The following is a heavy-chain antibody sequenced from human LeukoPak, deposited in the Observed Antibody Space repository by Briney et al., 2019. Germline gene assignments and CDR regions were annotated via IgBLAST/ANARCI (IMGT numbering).Heavy chain of an antibody. J-gene: IGHJ4*02. CDR3: ARAVARAAAGREDY. Sequence: GGSLRLSCAPSGFTFTSYSMNWVRQAPGKGLEWVSSISSSSSYIYYADSVKGRFTISRDNAKNSLYLQMNSLRAEDTAVYYCARAVARAAAGREDYWGQGTLVTVSS. V-gene: IGHV3-21*01. D-gene: IGHD6-13*01. CDR1: GFTFTSYS. CDR2: ISSSSSYI.